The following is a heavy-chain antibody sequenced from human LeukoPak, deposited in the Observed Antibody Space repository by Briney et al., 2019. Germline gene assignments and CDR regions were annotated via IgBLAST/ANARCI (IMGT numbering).Heavy chain of an antibody. J-gene: IGHJ4*02. V-gene: IGHV3-23*01. CDR1: GFTFNSYA. CDR3: AKTRPLDSSSWSHGDY. CDR2: ISANGGTT. D-gene: IGHD6-13*01. Sequence: GGSLRLSCAASGFTFNSYAMSWVRQAPEKGLEWVSVISANGGTTYYADSVKGRFTISRDNSKNTLYLQMNSLRAEDTAVYYCAKTRPLDSSSWSHGDYWGQGTLVTVSS.